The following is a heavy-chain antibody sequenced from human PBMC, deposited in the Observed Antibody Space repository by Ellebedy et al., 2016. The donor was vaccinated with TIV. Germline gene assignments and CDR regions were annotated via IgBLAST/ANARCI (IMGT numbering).Heavy chain of an antibody. CDR2: ISWNSGSI. V-gene: IGHV3-9*01. CDR1: GFTFDDYA. CDR3: ARGVTIIVGGVLGY. J-gene: IGHJ4*02. D-gene: IGHD3-22*01. Sequence: SLKISCAASGFTFDDYAMHWVRQAPGKGLEWVSGISWNSGSIGYADSVKGRFTISRDNAENSLYLQMDSLRAEDTAVYYCARGVTIIVGGVLGYWGQGTLVTVSS.